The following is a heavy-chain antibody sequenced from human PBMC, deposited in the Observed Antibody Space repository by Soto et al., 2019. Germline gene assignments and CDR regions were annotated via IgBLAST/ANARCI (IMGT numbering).Heavy chain of an antibody. J-gene: IGHJ4*02. CDR1: GGSISSSSYY. CDR2: IYYSGST. Sequence: PSETLSLTCTVSGGSISSSSYYWGWIRQPPGKGLEWIGSIYYSGSTYYNPSLKSRVTISVDTSKNQFSLKLSSVTAADTAVYYCARGHYYDSSGYYIPPFDYWGQGTLVTSPQ. D-gene: IGHD3-22*01. V-gene: IGHV4-39*01. CDR3: ARGHYYDSSGYYIPPFDY.